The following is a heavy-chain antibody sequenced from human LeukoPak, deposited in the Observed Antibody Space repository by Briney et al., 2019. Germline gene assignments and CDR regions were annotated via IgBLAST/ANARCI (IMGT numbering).Heavy chain of an antibody. D-gene: IGHD6-6*01. V-gene: IGHV4-34*01. Sequence: PSETLSLTCAVYGGSFSGYYWSWIRQPPGKGLEWIGEINHSGSTNYNPSLKSRVTISVDTSKNQFSLKLSSVTAADTAVYYCARFRGDYSSSSSDYWGQGTLVTVSS. CDR1: GGSFSGYY. CDR2: INHSGST. CDR3: ARFRGDYSSSSSDY. J-gene: IGHJ4*02.